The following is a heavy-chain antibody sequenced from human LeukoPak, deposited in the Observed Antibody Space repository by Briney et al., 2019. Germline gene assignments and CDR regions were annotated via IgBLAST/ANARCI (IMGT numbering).Heavy chain of an antibody. CDR3: ARDYGGSSPFDY. D-gene: IGHD4-23*01. CDR1: GFSFSTYN. J-gene: IGHJ4*02. CDR2: ISSRDSTI. Sequence: GGSLRLSCAASGFSFSTYNMNWVRQAPGQRLEWVSYISSRDSTIYYADSVKGRFTISRDNAKNSLYLQMNSLRAEDTAVYYCARDYGGSSPFDYWGQGTLVTVSS. V-gene: IGHV3-48*03.